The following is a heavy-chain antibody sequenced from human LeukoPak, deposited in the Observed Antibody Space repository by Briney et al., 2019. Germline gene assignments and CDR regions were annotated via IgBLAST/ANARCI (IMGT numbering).Heavy chain of an antibody. V-gene: IGHV3-66*01. J-gene: IGHJ4*02. Sequence: GSLRLSCAASGFTVSSNYMSWVRQAPGKGLEWVSVIYSGDTTYYADSVKGRFTISRENSKNTLYLQMNSLRAEDTAVYYCARARGYSYGFYYWGQGTLVTVSS. CDR3: ARARGYSYGFYY. CDR1: GFTVSSNY. CDR2: IYSGDTT. D-gene: IGHD5-18*01.